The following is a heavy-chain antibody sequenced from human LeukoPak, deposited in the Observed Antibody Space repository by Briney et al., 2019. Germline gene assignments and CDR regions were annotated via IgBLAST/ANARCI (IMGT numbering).Heavy chain of an antibody. Sequence: SETLSLTCTVSGGSISSYYWSWIRQPPGKGLEWIGYIYYSGSTNYNPSLKSRVTISVDTSKNQFSLKLSSVTAADTAVYYCARTGGYSYGSFDYRGQGTLVTVSS. V-gene: IGHV4-59*08. CDR3: ARTGGYSYGSFDY. D-gene: IGHD5-18*01. J-gene: IGHJ4*02. CDR1: GGSISSYY. CDR2: IYYSGST.